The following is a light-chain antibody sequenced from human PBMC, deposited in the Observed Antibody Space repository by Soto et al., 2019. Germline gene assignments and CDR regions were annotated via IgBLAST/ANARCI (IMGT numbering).Light chain of an antibody. J-gene: IGKJ1*01. V-gene: IGKV1-5*01. CDR3: QQYNSQGT. CDR2: DAS. CDR1: QSISSW. Sequence: DIQMTQSPSTLSASVGDRVTITCRASQSISSWLAWYQQKPGKAPKLLIYDASSLESGVPSRFSGSGSGTEFTLTIRSLQPDDFAAYYCQQYNSQGTFGQGTKVEIK.